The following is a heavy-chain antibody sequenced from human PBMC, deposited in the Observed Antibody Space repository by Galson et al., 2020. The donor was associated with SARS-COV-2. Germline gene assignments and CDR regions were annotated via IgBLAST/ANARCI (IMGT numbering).Heavy chain of an antibody. CDR3: ARILYYYDSSGYYGHDAFDI. CDR2: IDWDDDQ. D-gene: IGHD3-22*01. V-gene: IGHV2-70*01. J-gene: IGHJ3*02. CDR1: GFSLSTSGMC. Sequence: SGPTLVKPTQTLTLTCTFPGFSLSTSGMCVSWLRQPPGQALEWLSLIDWDDDQYYRTSLQTRLTISKDTSKNQVVLTMTNMDPVDTATYYCARILYYYDSSGYYGHDAFDIWGQGTMVTVSS.